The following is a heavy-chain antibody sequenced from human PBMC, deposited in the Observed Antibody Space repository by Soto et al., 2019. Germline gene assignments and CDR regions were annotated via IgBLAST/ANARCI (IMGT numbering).Heavy chain of an antibody. CDR1: GFIVSSNY. J-gene: IGHJ4*02. D-gene: IGHD3-22*01. CDR2: IYSGGST. CDR3: ARHYYYYE. Sequence: EVQLVESGGGLVQPGGSLRLSCAASGFIVSSNYMNWVRQAPGKGLEWVSVIYSGGSTYYADSVKGRFTISRDNSKNTLYLQMNSLRAEDTAMYYCARHYYYYEWGQGTLVTVSS. V-gene: IGHV3-66*04.